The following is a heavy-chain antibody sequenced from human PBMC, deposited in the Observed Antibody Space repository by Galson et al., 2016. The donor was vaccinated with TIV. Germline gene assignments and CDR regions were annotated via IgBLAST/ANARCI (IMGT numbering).Heavy chain of an antibody. D-gene: IGHD2-21*01. CDR2: TSSGGAT. J-gene: IGHJ6*02. V-gene: IGHV3-66*02. CDR1: TFNVGDNY. CDR3: ARERRYCGNECYLYYYYGMDV. Sequence: SLRLSCAASTFNVGDNYMTWVRQAPGKGLEWVSITSSGGATHYSDSVKGRFTMSRDTDKSTVYLQMNSLRPEDTAVYYCARERRYCGNECYLYYYYGMDVWGQGTTVTVSS.